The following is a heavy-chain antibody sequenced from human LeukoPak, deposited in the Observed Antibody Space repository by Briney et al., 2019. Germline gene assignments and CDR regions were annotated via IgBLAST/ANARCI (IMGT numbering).Heavy chain of an antibody. J-gene: IGHJ4*02. Sequence: GGSLRLSCAASGFTFGAYAMNWVRQAPGKGLDWVSSISRSGRDIYYADSVRGRFTISRDNSKNTPYLQMHSLRAEDTAVYYCAKPIKYYYDSSGYYLFPGFDCWGQGTLVTVSS. CDR2: ISRSGRDI. V-gene: IGHV3-21*04. D-gene: IGHD3-22*01. CDR3: AKPIKYYYDSSGYYLFPGFDC. CDR1: GFTFGAYA.